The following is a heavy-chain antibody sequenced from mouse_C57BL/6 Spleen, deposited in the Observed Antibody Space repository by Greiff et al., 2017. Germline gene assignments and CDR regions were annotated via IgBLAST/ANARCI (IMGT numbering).Heavy chain of an antibody. CDR2: INPCNGGT. J-gene: IGHJ2*01. Sequence: VQLQQPGTELVKPGASVKLSCKASGYTFTSYWMHWVKQRPGQGLEWIGNINPCNGGTNYNQKFKSKATLTVDQSSSTAYMQLSSLTSEDSAVYYCARRENTKGVLDYWGQGTTVTVSS. V-gene: IGHV1-53*01. CDR1: GYTFTSYW. CDR3: ARRENTKGVLDY. D-gene: IGHD1-1*01.